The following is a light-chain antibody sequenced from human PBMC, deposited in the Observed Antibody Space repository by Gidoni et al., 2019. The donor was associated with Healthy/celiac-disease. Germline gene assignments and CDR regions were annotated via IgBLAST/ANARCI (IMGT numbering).Light chain of an antibody. CDR1: QSVSSN. V-gene: IGKV3-15*01. J-gene: IGKJ2*01. CDR2: GAS. Sequence: EIVMTQSTATLSVSPGERATLSCRASQSVSSNLAWYQQKPGQAPRLLIYGASTRATGIPARFIVSVSGTESTLTISSLQSKDFAGHYCQQYNNPLHYTFVQGAKLEIK. CDR3: QQYNNPLHYT.